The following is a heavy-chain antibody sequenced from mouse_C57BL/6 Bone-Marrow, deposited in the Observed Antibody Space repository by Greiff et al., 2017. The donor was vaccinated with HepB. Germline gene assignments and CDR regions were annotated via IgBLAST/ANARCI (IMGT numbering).Heavy chain of an antibody. V-gene: IGHV1-69*01. Sequence: QVQLQQPGAELVMPGASVKLSCKASGYTFTSYWMHWVKQRPGQGLEWIGEIDPSDSYTNYNQKFKGKSTLTVDKSSSTAYMQLSSLTSEDSAVYYGARGGYYFRDYAMDYGGQGTSVTVSA. D-gene: IGHD2-3*01. CDR1: GYTFTSYW. CDR3: ARGGYYFRDYAMDY. J-gene: IGHJ4*01. CDR2: IDPSDSYT.